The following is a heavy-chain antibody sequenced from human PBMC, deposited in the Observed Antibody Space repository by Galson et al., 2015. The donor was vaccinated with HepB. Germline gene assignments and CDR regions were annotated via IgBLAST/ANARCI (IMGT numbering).Heavy chain of an antibody. J-gene: IGHJ5*02. CDR1: GYTFTSYG. CDR3: ARDYRYGSGSSNWFDP. D-gene: IGHD3-10*01. CDR2: ISAYNGNT. Sequence: SVKVSCKASGYTFTSYGISWVRQAPGQGLEWMGWISAYNGNTNYAQKLQGRVTMTTDTATSTAYMELRSLRSDDTAVYYCARDYRYGSGSSNWFDPWGQGTLVTVSS. V-gene: IGHV1-18*04.